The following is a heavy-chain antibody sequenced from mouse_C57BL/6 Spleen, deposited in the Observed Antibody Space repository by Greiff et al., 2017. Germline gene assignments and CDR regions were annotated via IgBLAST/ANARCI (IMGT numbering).Heavy chain of an antibody. V-gene: IGHV1-26*01. CDR2: INPNNGGT. D-gene: IGHD1-1*01. J-gene: IGHJ4*01. Sequence: EVQLQQSGPELVKPGASVKISCKASGYTFTDYYMNWVKQSHGKSLEWIGDINPNNGGTSYNQKFKGKATLTVDKSSSTAYMELRSLTSEDSAVYYCARDLITTVVAPYYAMDYWGQGTSVTVSS. CDR3: ARDLITTVVAPYYAMDY. CDR1: GYTFTDYY.